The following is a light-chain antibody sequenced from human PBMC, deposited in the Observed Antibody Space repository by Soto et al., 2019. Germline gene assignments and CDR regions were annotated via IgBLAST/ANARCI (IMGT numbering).Light chain of an antibody. CDR2: GAS. Sequence: EIVLTQSPGTLSLSPGERATLSCRASQSVSSSYLAWYQQKPGQAPRLLIYGASSRATGIPDRFSGSGSGTDVTLTISRLEPEDVAVYYCQQYGSSPWTFCHGTKVEIK. CDR3: QQYGSSPWT. CDR1: QSVSSSY. V-gene: IGKV3-20*01. J-gene: IGKJ1*01.